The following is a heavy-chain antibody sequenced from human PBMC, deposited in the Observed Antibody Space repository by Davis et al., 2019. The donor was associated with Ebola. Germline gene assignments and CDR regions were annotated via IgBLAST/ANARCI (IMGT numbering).Heavy chain of an antibody. Sequence: SETLSLTFPVFGVSFISSNWWCWVRHPPGKGLEWIGEIYHSGSTNYNPSLKSRVTISVDNSKNQFSLKLSSVTAADTAVYYCARAAPTLYYFDYWGQGTLVTVSS. V-gene: IGHV4-4*02. CDR2: IYHSGST. D-gene: IGHD3-10*01. CDR3: ARAAPTLYYFDY. CDR1: GVSFISSNW. J-gene: IGHJ4*02.